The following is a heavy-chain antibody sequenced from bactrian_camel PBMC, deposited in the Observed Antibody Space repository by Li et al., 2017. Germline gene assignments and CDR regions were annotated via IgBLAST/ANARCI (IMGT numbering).Heavy chain of an antibody. Sequence: HVQLVESGGGLVQPGGSLRLSCTASGFAFSGAPMNWVRQAPGKGLEWVSGILSSGDSRYYAGSVKGRFIASRDNTKNTLYLQLTSLTSDDTAMYYCAKGDTVAAGPVLQYRYWGQGTQVTVS. J-gene: IGHJ4*01. CDR3: AKGDTVAAGPVLQYRY. CDR2: ILSSGDSR. D-gene: IGHD6*01. V-gene: IGHV3S1*01. CDR1: GFAFSGAP.